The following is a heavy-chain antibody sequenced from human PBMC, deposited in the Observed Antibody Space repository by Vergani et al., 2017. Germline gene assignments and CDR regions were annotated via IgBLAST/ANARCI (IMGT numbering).Heavy chain of an antibody. Sequence: EVQLVQSGAEVKKPGESLKISCKGSGYSFTSYWIGWVRQMPGNGLEWMGIIYPGDSDTRYSPSFQGQVTISADKSISTAYLQWSSLKASDTAMYYCARHLHCSSTSCSGIYYMDVWGKGTTVTVSS. CDR3: ARHLHCSSTSCSGIYYMDV. CDR2: IYPGDSDT. J-gene: IGHJ6*03. D-gene: IGHD2-2*01. CDR1: GYSFTSYW. V-gene: IGHV5-51*01.